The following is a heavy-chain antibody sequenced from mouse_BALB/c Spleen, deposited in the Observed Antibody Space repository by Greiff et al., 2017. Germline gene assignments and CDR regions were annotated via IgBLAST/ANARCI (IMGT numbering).Heavy chain of an antibody. Sequence: VQLVESGPGLVAPSQSLSITCTVSGFSLTGYGVNWVRQPPGKGLEWLGMIWGDGSTDYNSALKSRLSISKDNSKSQVFLKMNSLQTDDTARYYCARAPIYYYGSNHWYFDVWGAGTTVTVSS. CDR1: GFSLTGYG. CDR2: IWGDGST. D-gene: IGHD1-1*01. V-gene: IGHV2-6-7*01. J-gene: IGHJ1*01. CDR3: ARAPIYYYGSNHWYFDV.